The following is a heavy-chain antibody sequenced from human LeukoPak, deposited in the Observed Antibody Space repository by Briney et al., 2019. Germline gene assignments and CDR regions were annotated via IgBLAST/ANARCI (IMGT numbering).Heavy chain of an antibody. V-gene: IGHV1-2*02. CDR1: GYTFTGYY. D-gene: IGHD3-10*01. Sequence: AASVKVSCKASGYTFTGYYMHWVRQAPGQGLEWMGWINPNSGGTNYAQKFQDRVTMTRDTSISTAYMELSRLRSDDTAVYYCARAGKIMITMVRGALASSDGFDIWGQGKMVTVSS. J-gene: IGHJ3*02. CDR3: ARAGKIMITMVRGALASSDGFDI. CDR2: INPNSGGT.